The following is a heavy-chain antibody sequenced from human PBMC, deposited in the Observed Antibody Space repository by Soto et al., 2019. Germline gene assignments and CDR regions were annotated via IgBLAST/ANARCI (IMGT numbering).Heavy chain of an antibody. J-gene: IGHJ5*02. CDR1: GGSIRRSTYY. CDR3: ARHYASLLEPPNWFDP. V-gene: IGHV4-39*01. CDR2: INYSGST. Sequence: TSETLSLTCTVSGGSIRRSTYYWGWIRQPPGKGLEWIGSINYSGSTYYNPSLKSRVTISVDTSKNQFSLKLSSVTAADTAVYYCARHYASLLEPPNWFDPWGQGTLVTVSS. D-gene: IGHD3-3*01.